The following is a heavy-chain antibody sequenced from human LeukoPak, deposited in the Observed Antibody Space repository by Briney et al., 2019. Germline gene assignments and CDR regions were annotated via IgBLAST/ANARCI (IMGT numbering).Heavy chain of an antibody. J-gene: IGHJ4*02. Sequence: GGSLRLSCAASGFTFSDYYMSWIRQAPGKGLEWVSYISSSGSTIYYADSVKGRFTISRDNAKNSLYLQMNSLRAEDTAVYYCARFNTIFGVVIIWPSYFDYWGQGTLVTVSS. CDR2: ISSSGSTI. CDR1: GFTFSDYY. V-gene: IGHV3-11*04. D-gene: IGHD3-3*01. CDR3: ARFNTIFGVVIIWPSYFDY.